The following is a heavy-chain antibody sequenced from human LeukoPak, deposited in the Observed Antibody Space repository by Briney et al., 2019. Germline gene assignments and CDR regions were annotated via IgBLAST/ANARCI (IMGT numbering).Heavy chain of an antibody. D-gene: IGHD4-17*01. CDR2: IIPIFGTA. CDR3: ARDYGDYAWSDP. CDR1: GGTFSSYA. V-gene: IGHV1-69*13. J-gene: IGHJ5*02. Sequence: LVKVSCKASGGTFSSYAISWVRQAPGQGLEWMGGIIPIFGTANYAQKFQGRVTITADESTSTAYMELSSLRSEDTAVYYCARDYGDYAWSDPWGQGTLVTVSS.